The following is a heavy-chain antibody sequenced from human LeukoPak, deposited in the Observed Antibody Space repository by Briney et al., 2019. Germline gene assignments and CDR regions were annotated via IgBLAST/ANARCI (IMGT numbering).Heavy chain of an antibody. V-gene: IGHV4-4*07. CDR1: GGSISSYY. CDR3: ARSPGDSSGWYPWFDY. Sequence: SETLSLTCTVSGGSISSYYWSWIRQPAGKGLEWIGRIYSSGSTNYNPSLKSRVTMSVDTSKNQFSLKLRSVTAADTAVYYCARSPGDSSGWYPWFDYSGQGTLVTVSS. D-gene: IGHD6-19*01. CDR2: IYSSGST. J-gene: IGHJ4*02.